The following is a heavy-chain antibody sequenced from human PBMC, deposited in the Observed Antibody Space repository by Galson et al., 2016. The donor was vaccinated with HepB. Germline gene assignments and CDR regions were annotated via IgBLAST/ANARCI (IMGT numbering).Heavy chain of an antibody. CDR2: VYWDDHK. V-gene: IGHV2-5*02. J-gene: IGHJ2*01. CDR1: GFSLSTRGVG. CDR3: AHTGPPRTDDDYRPWSFDL. Sequence: PALVKPTQTLTLTCTFSGFSLSTRGVGVGWIRQPPGKALEWFALVYWDDHKRYSPSLQSRLTIPRDPPKNQVVLTMTNMDPVDTATYYCAHTGPPRTDDDYRPWSFDLWGRGTLVTVSS. D-gene: IGHD4-17*01.